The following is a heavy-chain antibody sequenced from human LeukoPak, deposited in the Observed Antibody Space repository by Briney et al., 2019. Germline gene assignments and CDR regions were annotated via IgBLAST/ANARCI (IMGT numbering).Heavy chain of an antibody. Sequence: GGSLRLSCAASGFTFSSYAMSWVRQAPGKGLEWVSSITTSGGSTYYADSVKGRFTISRDNSKNTLYLQMNSLRAEDTAVYYCAKDYDFWSGYSLPFDYWGQGTLVTVSS. CDR3: AKDYDFWSGYSLPFDY. CDR1: GFTFSSYA. CDR2: ITTSGGST. J-gene: IGHJ4*02. D-gene: IGHD3-3*01. V-gene: IGHV3-23*01.